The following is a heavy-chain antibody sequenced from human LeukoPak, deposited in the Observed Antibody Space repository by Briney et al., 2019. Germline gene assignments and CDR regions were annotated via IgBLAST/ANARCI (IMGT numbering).Heavy chain of an antibody. D-gene: IGHD5-18*01. Sequence: GESLKISCKGSGYSFISYWIGWVRQMPGKGLEWMGIIYPGDSDTRYSPSFQGQVTISADKSISTAYLQWSSLKASDTAMYYCARQDGYSYGPRSGWYDYWGQGTLVTVSS. J-gene: IGHJ4*02. CDR1: GYSFISYW. CDR2: IYPGDSDT. V-gene: IGHV5-51*01. CDR3: ARQDGYSYGPRSGWYDY.